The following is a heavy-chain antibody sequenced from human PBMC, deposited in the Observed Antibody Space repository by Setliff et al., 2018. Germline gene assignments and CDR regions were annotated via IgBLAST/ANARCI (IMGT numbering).Heavy chain of an antibody. Sequence: PSETLSLTCTVSGDSINSRTNYWGWIRQSPGTGLEWIGSISYTGTTYYNPSLATHFTMSVDTSKNQFFLKMHSVTTADTAVYYCARRGRELSTVRFFHSWGQGVLVTVSS. V-gene: IGHV4-39*01. CDR2: ISYTGTT. J-gene: IGHJ4*02. CDR1: GDSINSRTNY. CDR3: ARRGRELSTVRFFHS. D-gene: IGHD3-10*01.